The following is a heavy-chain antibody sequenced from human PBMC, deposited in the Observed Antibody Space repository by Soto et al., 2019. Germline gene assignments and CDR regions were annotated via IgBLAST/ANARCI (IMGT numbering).Heavy chain of an antibody. CDR1: GFTLCSYW. CDR2: INRDGSST. V-gene: IGHV3-74*01. D-gene: IGHD3-3*01. J-gene: IGHJ6*04. Sequence: GGALRLSCAASGFTLCSYWLHWVRQAPGKGLVWVSRINRDGSSTSYADSVKGRFTISRDKPKNTLYLQMNSLRAEDTAVYYCARMIYDSPPSDVWGKGTTVTVSS. CDR3: ARMIYDSPPSDV.